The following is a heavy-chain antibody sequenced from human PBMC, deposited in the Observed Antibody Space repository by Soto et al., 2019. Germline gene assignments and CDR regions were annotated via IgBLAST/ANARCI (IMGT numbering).Heavy chain of an antibody. D-gene: IGHD4-17*01. CDR1: GFTFSSYG. J-gene: IGHJ3*02. CDR2: ISYDGSNK. V-gene: IGHV3-30*18. Sequence: PXVSLRLSCAASGFTFSSYGMHWVRQAPGKGLEWVAVISYDGSNKYYADSVKGRFTISRDNSKNTLYLQMNSLRAEDTAVYYCAKETYGGNDGSAFDIWGQGTMVTVSS. CDR3: AKETYGGNDGSAFDI.